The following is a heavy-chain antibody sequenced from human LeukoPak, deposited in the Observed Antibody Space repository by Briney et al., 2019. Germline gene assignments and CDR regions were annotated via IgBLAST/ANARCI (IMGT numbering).Heavy chain of an antibody. CDR2: ISGSSSTI. Sequence: SGGSLRLSCAASGFTFSSYSMNWVRQAPGKGLEWGSYISGSSSTIYYADSVKGRFTISRDNGKNTLYLQMNSLRAEDTAVYYCARDSNYDTSGQYYWGQGTLVTVSS. V-gene: IGHV3-48*01. D-gene: IGHD3-22*01. J-gene: IGHJ4*02. CDR1: GFTFSSYS. CDR3: ARDSNYDTSGQYY.